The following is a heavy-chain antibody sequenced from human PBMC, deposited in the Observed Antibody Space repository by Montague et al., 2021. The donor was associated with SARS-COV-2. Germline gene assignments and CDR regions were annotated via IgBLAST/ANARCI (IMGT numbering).Heavy chain of an antibody. CDR3: ARGLYNWNYEHWFDT. CDR2: IDYSGST. D-gene: IGHD1-7*01. J-gene: IGHJ5*02. Sequence: SETLSLTCTVSGGFVGSSHYYWAWIRQPPGKGLEWIGTIDYSGSTYYXXXPRSRVTIDVDASTNQFSLKLHSVTAADTAVYFCARGLYNWNYEHWFDTWGQGTLVTVSS. CDR1: GGFVGSSHYY. V-gene: IGHV4-39*01.